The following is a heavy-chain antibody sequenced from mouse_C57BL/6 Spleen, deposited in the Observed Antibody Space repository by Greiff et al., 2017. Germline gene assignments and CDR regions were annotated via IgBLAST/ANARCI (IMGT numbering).Heavy chain of an antibody. V-gene: IGHV1-18*01. J-gene: IGHJ2*01. CDR2: ISPNNGGT. CDR1: GYTFTDYN. CDR3: ARWNDGSYYFDY. D-gene: IGHD2-3*01. Sequence: EVKLQESGPELVKPGASVTIPCKASGYTFTDYNMDWVKQSHGKSLEWIGDISPNNGGTFYNQKFKGKATLTVDKSSSTAYMELRSQTSEDTAVYYCARWNDGSYYFDYWGQGTTLTVSS.